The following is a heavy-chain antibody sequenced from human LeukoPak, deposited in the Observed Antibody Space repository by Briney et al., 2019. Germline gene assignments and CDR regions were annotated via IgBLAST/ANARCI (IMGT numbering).Heavy chain of an antibody. Sequence: ASVKVSCKASGYTLTDYYMHWVRQAPGQGLEWMGRINPNSGGTNYAQKFQGRVTMTRDTSTSTVYMELSSLRSEDTAVYYCARVGSGWYIDYWGQGTLVTVSS. J-gene: IGHJ4*02. CDR1: GYTLTDYY. D-gene: IGHD6-19*01. V-gene: IGHV1-2*06. CDR2: INPNSGGT. CDR3: ARVGSGWYIDY.